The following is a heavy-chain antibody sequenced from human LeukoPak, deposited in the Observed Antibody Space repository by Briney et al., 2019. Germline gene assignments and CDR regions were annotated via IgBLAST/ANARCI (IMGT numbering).Heavy chain of an antibody. CDR2: ITANHGAT. V-gene: IGHV3-23*01. J-gene: IGHJ5*02. D-gene: IGHD4-17*01. CDR3: TKDPNGNYVGAFDP. CDR1: GFTFSSFA. Sequence: PGGSLRLSCAASGFTFSSFAMTWVRQAPGKGLEWVSSITANHGATYDIDSVKGRFTISRDNSQNTMYLQMNSLRAEDTAVYYCTKDPNGNYVGAFDPWGQGTLVPSPQ.